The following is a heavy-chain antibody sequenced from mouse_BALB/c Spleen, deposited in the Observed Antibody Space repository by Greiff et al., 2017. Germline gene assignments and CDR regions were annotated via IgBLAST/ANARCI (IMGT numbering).Heavy chain of an antibody. V-gene: IGHV14-3*02. CDR2: IDPANGNT. D-gene: IGHD2-3*01. J-gene: IGHJ1*01. CDR3: ARPEGYYVNWYFDV. CDR1: GFNIKDTY. Sequence: VQLQQSGAELVKPGASVKLSCTASGFNIKDTYMHWVKQRPEQGLEWIGRIDPANGNTKYDPKFQGKATITADTYSNTAYLQLSSLTSEDTAVYYCARPEGYYVNWYFDVWGEGTTVTVSS.